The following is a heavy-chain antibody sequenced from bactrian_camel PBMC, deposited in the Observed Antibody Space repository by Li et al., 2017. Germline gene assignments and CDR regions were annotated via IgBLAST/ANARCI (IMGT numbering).Heavy chain of an antibody. Sequence: VQLVESGGELVQPGGSLRLSCASSALTLSSADVNWVRQAPEKGLEWVSSIGSISTYYADFVKGRFTISRDDAKNTLYLQMNSLKPEDTAVYYCTAVSGYWGQGTQVTVS. CDR3: TAVSGY. D-gene: IGHD3*01. CDR2: IGSIST. V-gene: IGHV3S40*01. CDR1: ALTLSSAD. J-gene: IGHJ6*01.